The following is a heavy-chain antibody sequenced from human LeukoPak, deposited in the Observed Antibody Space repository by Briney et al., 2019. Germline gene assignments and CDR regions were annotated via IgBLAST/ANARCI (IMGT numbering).Heavy chain of an antibody. D-gene: IGHD3-9*01. Sequence: ASVKVSCKASGYTFTGYYMHWVRQAPGQGLEWMGWINPNSGGKNYAQKFQGRVTMTRDTSISTAYMELSRLRSDDTAVYYCARGPYDILTGYPPSYYYYYMDVWGKGTTVTISS. CDR3: ARGPYDILTGYPPSYYYYYMDV. CDR2: INPNSGGK. V-gene: IGHV1-2*02. CDR1: GYTFTGYY. J-gene: IGHJ6*03.